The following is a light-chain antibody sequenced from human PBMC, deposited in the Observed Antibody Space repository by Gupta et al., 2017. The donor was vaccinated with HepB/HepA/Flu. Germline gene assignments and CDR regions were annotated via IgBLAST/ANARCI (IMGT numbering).Light chain of an antibody. CDR2: LEVSGSY. Sequence: QPVLTQSSSASASLGSSVKLTCTLSSGHSSSIIAWHQPQPGKAPRYLMKLEVSGSYNKGSGVPDRFSGSSSGADRYLTISNLQAEDEADYYCETWDSNTYVVFGGGTKLTVL. J-gene: IGLJ2*01. CDR3: ETWDSNTYVV. V-gene: IGLV4-60*03. CDR1: SGHSSSI.